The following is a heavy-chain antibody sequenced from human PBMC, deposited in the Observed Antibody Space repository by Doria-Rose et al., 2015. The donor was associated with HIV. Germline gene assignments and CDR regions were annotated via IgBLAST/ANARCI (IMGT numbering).Heavy chain of an antibody. J-gene: IGHJ4*02. Sequence: QITLKESGPVLVKPTETLTLTCTVSGVSLSSPGMGVSWIRQPPGKALEWLANTFSDDERSYKTSLKSRLTIYSGTSKSQVVLTMTDMDPVDTATYYCARIKSSRWYHKYYFDFWGQGTLVIVSA. D-gene: IGHD6-13*01. CDR3: ARIKSSRWYHKYYFDF. CDR2: TFSDDER. CDR1: GVSLSSPGMG. V-gene: IGHV2-26*01.